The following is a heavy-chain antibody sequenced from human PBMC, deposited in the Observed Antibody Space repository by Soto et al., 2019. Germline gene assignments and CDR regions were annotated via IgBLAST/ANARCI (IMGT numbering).Heavy chain of an antibody. CDR1: GGTFSSYA. D-gene: IGHD6-6*01. V-gene: IGHV1-69*06. CDR3: ATGGIAARAYYYYGMDV. Sequence: SVKVFSKASGGTFSSYAISWVRQAHGQGLEWMGRIIPIFGTANYAQKFQGRVTITADKSTSTAYMELSSLRSEDTAVYYCATGGIAARAYYYYGMDVWGQGTTVTVSS. CDR2: IIPIFGTA. J-gene: IGHJ6*02.